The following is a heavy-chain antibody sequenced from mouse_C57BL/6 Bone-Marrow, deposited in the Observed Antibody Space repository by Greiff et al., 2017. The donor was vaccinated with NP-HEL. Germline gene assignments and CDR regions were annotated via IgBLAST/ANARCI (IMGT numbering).Heavy chain of an antibody. CDR2: INPYNGGT. V-gene: IGHV1-19*01. CDR1: GYTFTDYY. D-gene: IGHD2-2*01. J-gene: IGHJ3*01. CDR3: ARSPMVTTGFAY. Sequence: DVKLQESGPVLVKPGASVKMSCKASGYTFTDYYMNWVKQSHGKSLEWIGVINPYNGGTSYNQKFKGKATLTVDKSSSTAYMELNSLTSEDSAVYYCARSPMVTTGFAYWGQGTLVTVSA.